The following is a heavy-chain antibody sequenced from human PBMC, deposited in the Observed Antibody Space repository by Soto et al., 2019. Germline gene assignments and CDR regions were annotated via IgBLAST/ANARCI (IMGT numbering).Heavy chain of an antibody. V-gene: IGHV3-7*01. Sequence: EVQLVESGGGLVQPGGSLTVSCAASGFAFSDEWMNWVRQAPGKGLEWVTNTNKDGSQKYYVDSVKGRFTNSRDNAKNSLYLQMNSLRAEDTGVYYCLKGMDVWGQGTTVTVSS. CDR1: GFAFSDEW. CDR2: TNKDGSQK. CDR3: LKGMDV. J-gene: IGHJ6*02.